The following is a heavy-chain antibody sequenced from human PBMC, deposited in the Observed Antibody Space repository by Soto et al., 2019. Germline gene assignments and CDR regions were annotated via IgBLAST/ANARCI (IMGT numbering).Heavy chain of an antibody. CDR2: IIPIFGTA. CDR1: GGTFSSYA. D-gene: IGHD5-12*01. Sequence: SVKVSCKASGGTFSSYAISWVRQAPGQGLEWMGGIIPIFGTANYAQKFQGRVTITADESTITAYMELSILRSEDTAVYYCARRERWLQFFYYGMDVWGQGTTVTVSS. V-gene: IGHV1-69*13. CDR3: ARRERWLQFFYYGMDV. J-gene: IGHJ6*02.